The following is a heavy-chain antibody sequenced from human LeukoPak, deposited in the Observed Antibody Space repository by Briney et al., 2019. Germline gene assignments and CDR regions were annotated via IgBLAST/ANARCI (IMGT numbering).Heavy chain of an antibody. J-gene: IGHJ4*02. Sequence: PGGSLKLSCAASGFTFSGSAMHWVRQASGKGLEWVGRIRSKANSYATAYAASVKGRFTISRDDSKNTAYLQMNSLKTEDTAVYYCTRQMDYYDSSGYYDYFDYWGQGTLVTVSS. CDR2: IRSKANSYAT. CDR3: TRQMDYYDSSGYYDYFDY. V-gene: IGHV3-73*01. D-gene: IGHD3-22*01. CDR1: GFTFSGSA.